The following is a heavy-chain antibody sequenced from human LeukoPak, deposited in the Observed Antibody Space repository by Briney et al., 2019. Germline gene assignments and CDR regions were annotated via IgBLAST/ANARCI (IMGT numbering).Heavy chain of an antibody. CDR2: ISYDGSNK. CDR3: AKTLLRYFDWLSGGMDV. V-gene: IGHV3-30*18. CDR1: GFTFSSYG. D-gene: IGHD3-9*01. Sequence: GGSLRLSCAASGFTFSSYGMHWVRQAPGKGLEWVAVISYDGSNKYYADSVKGRFTISRDNSKNTLYLQMNSLRAEDTAVYYCAKTLLRYFDWLSGGMDVWGQGTTVTVSS. J-gene: IGHJ6*02.